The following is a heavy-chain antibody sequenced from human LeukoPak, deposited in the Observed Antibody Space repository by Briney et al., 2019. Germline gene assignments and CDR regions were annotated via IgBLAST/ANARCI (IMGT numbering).Heavy chain of an antibody. CDR1: GFTFSSYS. J-gene: IGHJ3*02. Sequence: PGGSLRLSCAASGFTFSSYSMNWVRQAPGKGLEWVSSISSSSSYIYYADSVKGRFTISRDNSKNSLYLQMNSLRTEDTALYYCAKDSNGAFDIWGQGTMVTVSS. CDR3: AKDSNGAFDI. CDR2: ISSSSSYI. V-gene: IGHV3-21*04. D-gene: IGHD1-1*01.